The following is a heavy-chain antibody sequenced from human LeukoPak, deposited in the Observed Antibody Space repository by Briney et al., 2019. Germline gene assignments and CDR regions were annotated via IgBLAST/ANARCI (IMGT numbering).Heavy chain of an antibody. V-gene: IGHV2-5*08. CDR2: IYWDDDK. D-gene: IGHD3-22*01. CDR1: GGSIRGYYW. Sequence: TLSLTCNVSGGSIRGYYWSWIRQPPGKGLEWLALIYWDDDKRYSPSLKSRLTITKDTSKNQVVLTMTNMDPVDTATYYCARYLQAYYYDSSGYTTTYEIDYWGQGTLVTVSS. J-gene: IGHJ4*02. CDR3: ARYLQAYYYDSSGYTTTYEIDY.